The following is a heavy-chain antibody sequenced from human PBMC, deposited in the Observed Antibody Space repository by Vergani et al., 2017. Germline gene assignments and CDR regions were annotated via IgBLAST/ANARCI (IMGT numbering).Heavy chain of an antibody. D-gene: IGHD3-3*01. CDR2: INPNSGGP. CDR1: GYTFTGYY. V-gene: IGHV1-2*04. CDR3: ARGVPTIFGVVFPPAYYYYYMDV. J-gene: IGHJ6*03. Sequence: QVQLVQSGAEVKKPGASVKVSCKASGYTFTGYYMHWVRQAPGQGLEWMGWINPNSGGPNYAQKFQGWVTMTRDTSISTAYMELSRLRSDDTAVYYCARGVPTIFGVVFPPAYYYYYMDVWGKGTTVTVSS.